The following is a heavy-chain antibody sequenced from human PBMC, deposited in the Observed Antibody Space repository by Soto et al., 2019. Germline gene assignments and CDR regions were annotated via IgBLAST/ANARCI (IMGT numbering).Heavy chain of an antibody. J-gene: IGHJ4*02. D-gene: IGHD1-1*01. Sequence: QVQLVQSGAEVKMPGASVKVSCKASGYSFTTYYMHCVRQAPGQGLEWMGFINPSGGNTSYAQKFQGRVTMTRDTSTSTVYMELSSLRSEDTAVYYCSRNDTSGLDYWGQGTLVTVFS. CDR3: SRNDTSGLDY. CDR1: GYSFTTYY. CDR2: INPSGGNT. V-gene: IGHV1-46*01.